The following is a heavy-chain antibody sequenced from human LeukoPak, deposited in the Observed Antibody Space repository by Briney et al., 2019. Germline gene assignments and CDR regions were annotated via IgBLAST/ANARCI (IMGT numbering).Heavy chain of an antibody. V-gene: IGHV4-34*01. J-gene: IGHJ4*02. CDR2: INHSGST. Sequence: PSETLSLTCAVYGGSFSGYYWSWIRQPPGKGLEWTGEINHSGSTNYNPSLKSRVTISVDTSKNQFSLKLSSVTAADTAVYYCARGGYFDYWGQGTLVTVSS. CDR3: ARGGYFDY. CDR1: GGSFSGYY.